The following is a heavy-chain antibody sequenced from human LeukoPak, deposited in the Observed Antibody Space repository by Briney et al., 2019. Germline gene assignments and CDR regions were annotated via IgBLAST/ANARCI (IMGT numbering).Heavy chain of an antibody. CDR2: INPNSGGT. D-gene: IGHD3-3*01. V-gene: IGHV1-2*02. J-gene: IGHJ4*02. Sequence: ASVKVSCKASGYTFTGYYMHWVRQAPGQGLEWMGWINPNSGGTNYAQKFQGRVTMTRDTSISTAYMELSRLRSDDTAVYYCARDITIFGVVTLMNDYLGQGTLVTVSS. CDR3: ARDITIFGVVTLMNDY. CDR1: GYTFTGYY.